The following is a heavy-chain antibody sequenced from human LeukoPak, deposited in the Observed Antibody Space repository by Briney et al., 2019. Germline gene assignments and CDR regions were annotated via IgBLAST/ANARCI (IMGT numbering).Heavy chain of an antibody. Sequence: SETLSLTCAVYGGSFSGYYWSWIRQPPGKGLEWIGEINHSGSTNYNPSLKSRVTISVDTSKNQFSLKLSSVTAADTAVHYCARARVYDFWSGYYFDYWGQGTLVTVSS. CDR2: INHSGST. V-gene: IGHV4-34*01. J-gene: IGHJ4*02. CDR3: ARARVYDFWSGYYFDY. D-gene: IGHD3-3*01. CDR1: GGSFSGYY.